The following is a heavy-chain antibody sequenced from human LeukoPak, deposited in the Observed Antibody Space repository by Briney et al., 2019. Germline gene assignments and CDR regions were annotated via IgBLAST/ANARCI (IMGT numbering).Heavy chain of an antibody. Sequence: PSETLSLTCAVSGGSISSGGYSWSWIRQPPGKGLEWIGYIYHSGSTYYNPSLKSRVTISVDRSKNQFSLKLSSVTAADTAVYYCARDRGKGLFDYWGQGTLVTVSS. J-gene: IGHJ4*02. CDR2: IYHSGST. CDR3: ARDRGKGLFDY. CDR1: GGSISSGGYS. V-gene: IGHV4-30-2*01.